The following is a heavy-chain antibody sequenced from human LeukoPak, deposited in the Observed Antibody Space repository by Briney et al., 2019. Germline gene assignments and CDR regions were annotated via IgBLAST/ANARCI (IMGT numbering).Heavy chain of an antibody. Sequence: GRSLRLSCAASGFTFDDYAMHWVRQAPGKGLEWVSGISWNSGSIGYADSVKGRFTISRDNAKNSPYLQMNSLRAEDTALYYCAKDYDSSGHTHFDYWGQGTLVTVSS. D-gene: IGHD3-22*01. CDR2: ISWNSGSI. CDR1: GFTFDDYA. J-gene: IGHJ4*02. CDR3: AKDYDSSGHTHFDY. V-gene: IGHV3-9*01.